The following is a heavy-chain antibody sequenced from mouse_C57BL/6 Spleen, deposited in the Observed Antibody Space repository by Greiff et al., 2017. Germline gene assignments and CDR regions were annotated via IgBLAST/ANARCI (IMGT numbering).Heavy chain of an antibody. CDR3: ARGTTVVGYYFDY. D-gene: IGHD1-1*01. V-gene: IGHV2-9-1*01. CDR2: IWTGGGT. CDR1: GFSLTSYA. Sequence: VKVVESGPGLVAPSQSLSITCTVSGFSLTSYAISWVRQPPGKGLEWLGVIWTGGGTNYNSALKSRLSIRKDNSKSQVFLKMNSLQTDDTARYYCARGTTVVGYYFDYWGQGTTLTGSS. J-gene: IGHJ2*01.